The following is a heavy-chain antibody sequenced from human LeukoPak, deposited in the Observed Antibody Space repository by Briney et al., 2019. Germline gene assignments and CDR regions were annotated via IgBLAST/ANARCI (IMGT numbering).Heavy chain of an antibody. CDR2: ISSSISYI. V-gene: IGHV3-21*01. CDR3: ARVGAAAGTGLDS. D-gene: IGHD6-13*01. CDR1: GFTFSSYS. Sequence: PGGSLRLSCAASGFTFSSYSMNWVRQAPGKGLEWVSSISSSISYIYYADSVKGRFTISRDNAKNPLYLQMNSLRAEDTAVYYCARVGAAAGTGLDSWGQGTLVTVSS. J-gene: IGHJ4*02.